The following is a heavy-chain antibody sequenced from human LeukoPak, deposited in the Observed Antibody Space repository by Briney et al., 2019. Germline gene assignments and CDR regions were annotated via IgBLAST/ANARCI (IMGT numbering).Heavy chain of an antibody. V-gene: IGHV1-18*01. Sequence: GASVKVSCMASGYTFTSYGISWVRQAPGQGLEWMGWISAYNGNTNYAQKLQGRVTMTTDTSTSTAYMELRSLRSDDTAVYYCARERRCSGGSCYPHYFDYWGQGTLVTVSS. CDR1: GYTFTSYG. J-gene: IGHJ4*02. CDR3: ARERRCSGGSCYPHYFDY. D-gene: IGHD2-15*01. CDR2: ISAYNGNT.